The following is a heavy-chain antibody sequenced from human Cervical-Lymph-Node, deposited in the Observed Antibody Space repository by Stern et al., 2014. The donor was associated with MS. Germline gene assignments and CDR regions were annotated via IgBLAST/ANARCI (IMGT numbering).Heavy chain of an antibody. D-gene: IGHD6-13*01. CDR3: ALSSETSDRWYSLGYDL. J-gene: IGHJ5*02. Sequence: QVQLVESGAEVTKPGSSVKVSCKACGGTFSKFPSSWVRQAPGQGLEWMGGIFPVFGTPTYAQEFRGRVTITADVSTSTVYMELSSLRSDDTAVYYCALSSETSDRWYSLGYDLWGQGTLVTVSS. V-gene: IGHV1-69*01. CDR2: IFPVFGTP. CDR1: GGTFSKFP.